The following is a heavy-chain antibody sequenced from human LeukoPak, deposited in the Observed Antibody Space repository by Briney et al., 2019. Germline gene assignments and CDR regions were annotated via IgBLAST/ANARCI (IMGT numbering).Heavy chain of an antibody. CDR3: ARLPPSDYYYYMDV. CDR1: GGSISSSSYY. J-gene: IGHJ6*03. Sequence: SETLSLTCTVSGGSISSSSYYWGWIRQPPGKGLEWIGSIYYSGSTYYNPSLKSRVTISVDTSNNQFSLKLSSVTAADTAVYYCARLPPSDYYYYMDVWGKGTTVTISS. V-gene: IGHV4-39*01. CDR2: IYYSGST.